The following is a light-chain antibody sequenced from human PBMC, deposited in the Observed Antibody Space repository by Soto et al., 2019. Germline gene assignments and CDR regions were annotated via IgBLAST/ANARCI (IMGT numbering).Light chain of an antibody. CDR3: QEYNTWPPIT. CDR1: QSISSK. CDR2: GAS. V-gene: IGKV3-15*01. J-gene: IGKJ4*01. Sequence: EIVLTQSPATLSLSPGERATLSCRASQSISSKLAWYQQKPGQAPRLLIYGASTRATGIPVRFSGSGSGTEFTLTITSLQSEDLAVYYCQEYNTWPPITLAGGIKVDI.